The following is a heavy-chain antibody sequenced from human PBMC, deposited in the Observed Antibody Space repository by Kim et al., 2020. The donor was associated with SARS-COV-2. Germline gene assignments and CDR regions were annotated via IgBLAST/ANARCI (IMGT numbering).Heavy chain of an antibody. CDR2: IYYSGST. CDR3: ARPRGVYSGSYWGVDY. V-gene: IGHV4-39*01. Sequence: SETLSLTCTVSGGSISSSSYYWGWIRQPPGKGLEWIGSIYYSGSTYYNPSLKSRVTISVDTSKNQFSLKLSSVTAADTAVYYCARPRGVYSGSYWGVDYWGQGTLVTVSS. CDR1: GGSISSSSYY. D-gene: IGHD1-26*01. J-gene: IGHJ4*02.